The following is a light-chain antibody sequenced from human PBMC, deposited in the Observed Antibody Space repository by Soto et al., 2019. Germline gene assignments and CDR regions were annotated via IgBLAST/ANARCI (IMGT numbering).Light chain of an antibody. CDR2: DVS. Sequence: QSALTQPRSVSGSPGQSVTISCTGTSSDVGYYNYVSWYQQHPGTAPKLMIYDVSMRPSGVPDRFSGSKSGNTASLTISGLQAEDEADYYCCSYAGSYTFYVFGTGTKVPVL. CDR3: CSYAGSYTFYV. CDR1: SSDVGYYNY. V-gene: IGLV2-11*01. J-gene: IGLJ1*01.